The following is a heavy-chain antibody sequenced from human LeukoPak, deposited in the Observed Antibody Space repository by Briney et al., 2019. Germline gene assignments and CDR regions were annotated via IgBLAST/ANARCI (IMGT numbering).Heavy chain of an antibody. D-gene: IGHD6-13*01. V-gene: IGHV4-31*03. J-gene: IGHJ4*02. CDR1: GGSISSGGYY. CDR3: ARVMQPTLAAAIPYFDY. CDR2: IYYSGST. Sequence: PSETLSLTCTVSGGSISSGGYYWSWIRQHPGKGLEWIGYIYYSGSTYYNPSLKSRVTISVDTSKNQFSLKLSSVAAADTAVYYCARVMQPTLAAAIPYFDYWGQGTLVTVSS.